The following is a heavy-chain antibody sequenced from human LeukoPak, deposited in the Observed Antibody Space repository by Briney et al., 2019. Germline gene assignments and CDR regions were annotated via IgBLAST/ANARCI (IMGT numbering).Heavy chain of an antibody. J-gene: IGHJ6*02. Sequence: GGSLRLSCAASGFTFNTFDMTWVRQAPGKGLECVSYISSGSSTRYYADSVKGRFTISRDNAKSSLFLQMNSLRAEDTAVYFCARLRYYAVDVWGQGTRSSSP. CDR3: ARLRYYAVDV. V-gene: IGHV3-48*01. CDR1: GFTFNTFD. CDR2: ISSGSSTR.